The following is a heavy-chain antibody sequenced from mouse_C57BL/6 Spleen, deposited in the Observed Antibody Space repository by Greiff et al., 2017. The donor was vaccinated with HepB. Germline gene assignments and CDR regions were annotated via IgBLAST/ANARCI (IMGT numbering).Heavy chain of an antibody. V-gene: IGHV1-82*01. CDR3: AREGGTWRFAY. D-gene: IGHD2-14*01. Sequence: QVQLQQSGPELVKPGASVKISCKASGYAFSSSWMNWVKQRPGKGLEWIGRIYPGDGDTNYNGKFKGKATLTADKSSSTAYMQLSSLTSEDSAVYFCAREGGTWRFAYWGQGTLVTVSA. CDR2: IYPGDGDT. CDR1: GYAFSSSW. J-gene: IGHJ3*01.